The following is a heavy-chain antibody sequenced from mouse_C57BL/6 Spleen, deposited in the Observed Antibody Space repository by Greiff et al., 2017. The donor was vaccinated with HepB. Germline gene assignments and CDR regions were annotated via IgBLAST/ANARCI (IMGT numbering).Heavy chain of an antibody. CDR2: ISYDGSN. CDR3: ANRNYVYFDV. Sequence: ESGPGLVKPSQSLSLTCSVTGYSITSGYYWNWIRQFPGNKLEWMGYISYDGSNNYNPSLKNRISITPDTSKNQFFLKLNSVTTEDTATYYCANRNYVYFDVWGKGTTVTVSS. V-gene: IGHV3-6*01. J-gene: IGHJ1*03. CDR1: GYSITSGYY. D-gene: IGHD2-5*01.